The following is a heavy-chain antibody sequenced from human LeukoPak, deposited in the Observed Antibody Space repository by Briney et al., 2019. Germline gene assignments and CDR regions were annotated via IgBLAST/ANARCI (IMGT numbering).Heavy chain of an antibody. CDR1: GGSISSYY. J-gene: IGHJ5*02. V-gene: IGHV4-34*01. CDR2: INHSGST. CDR3: ARPPGYSSGGGVP. D-gene: IGHD6-19*01. Sequence: PSETLSLTCTVSGGSISSYYWSWIRQPPGKGLEWIGEINHSGSTNYNPSLKSRVTISVDTSKNQFSLKLSSVTAADTAVYYCARPPGYSSGGGVPWGKETLVTVSS.